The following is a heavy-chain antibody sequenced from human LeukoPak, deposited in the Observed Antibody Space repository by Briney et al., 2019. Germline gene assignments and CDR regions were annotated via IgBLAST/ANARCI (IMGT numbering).Heavy chain of an antibody. D-gene: IGHD3-3*02. V-gene: IGHV1-3*03. CDR1: GYTFTSYA. Sequence: ASVKVSCKASGYTFTSYAMHWVRQAPGQRLEWMGWINAGNGNTKYSQEFQGRVTITRDTSASTAYMELSSLGSEDMAVYYCARAHFWSGYSYYFDYWGQGTLVTVSS. J-gene: IGHJ4*02. CDR3: ARAHFWSGYSYYFDY. CDR2: INAGNGNT.